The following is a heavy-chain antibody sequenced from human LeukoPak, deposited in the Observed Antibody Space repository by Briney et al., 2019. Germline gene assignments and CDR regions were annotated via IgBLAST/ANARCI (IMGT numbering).Heavy chain of an antibody. CDR2: VIPNSGAT. CDR3: ARDHDYGDYDAPGVFDI. J-gene: IGHJ3*02. Sequence: ASVKVSCKTSGYTFTDYYMHWVRQAPGQGLEWMGWVIPNSGATRYAQKFQGRATMTRDTSITTAYMELSRLTSDDTAVYYCARDHDYGDYDAPGVFDIWGQGTMVTVSA. CDR1: GYTFTDYY. V-gene: IGHV1-2*02. D-gene: IGHD4-17*01.